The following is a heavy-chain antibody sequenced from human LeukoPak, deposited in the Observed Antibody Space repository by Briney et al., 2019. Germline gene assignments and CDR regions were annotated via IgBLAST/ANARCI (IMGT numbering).Heavy chain of an antibody. D-gene: IGHD3-10*01. V-gene: IGHV1-2*02. J-gene: IGHJ6*03. CDR1: GYTFTGYY. Sequence: ASVKVSCKAYGYTFTGYYMHWVRQAPGQGLEWMGWINPNSGGTNYAQKFQGRVTMTRDTSISTAYMELSMLRSEDTAVYYCARGPSITMVRGGQWYYYMDVWGKGTTVTISS. CDR3: ARGPSITMVRGGQWYYYMDV. CDR2: INPNSGGT.